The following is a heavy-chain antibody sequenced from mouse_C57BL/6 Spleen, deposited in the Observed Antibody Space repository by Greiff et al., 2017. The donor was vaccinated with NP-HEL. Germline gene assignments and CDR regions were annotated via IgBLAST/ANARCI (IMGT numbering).Heavy chain of an antibody. J-gene: IGHJ2*01. Sequence: VQLQQSGAELVRPGSSVKLSCKASGYTFTSYWMDWVKQRPGQGLEWIGNIYPSDSETHYNQKFKDKATLTVDKSSSTAYMQLSSLTSEDSAVYYCARSHYGSSYWGQGTTLTVSS. D-gene: IGHD1-1*01. CDR1: GYTFTSYW. CDR2: IYPSDSET. V-gene: IGHV1-61*01. CDR3: ARSHYGSSY.